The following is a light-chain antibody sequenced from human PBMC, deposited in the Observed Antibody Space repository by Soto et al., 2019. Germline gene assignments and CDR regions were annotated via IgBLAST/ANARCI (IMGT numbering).Light chain of an antibody. CDR3: MQPLQSWT. Sequence: EIVMTQSPLSLPVTRGEPASISWRCSRSLLHSNGYNYLDWYLQKPGQSPQLLIYLGSNRASGVPDRFSGSGSGTDFTLKISRVEAEDVGVYYCMQPLQSWTFGQGTKVDIK. CDR1: RSLLHSNGYNY. J-gene: IGKJ1*01. V-gene: IGKV2-28*01. CDR2: LGS.